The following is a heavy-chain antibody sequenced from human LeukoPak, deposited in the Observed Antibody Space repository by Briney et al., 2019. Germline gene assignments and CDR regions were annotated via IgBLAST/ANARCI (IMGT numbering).Heavy chain of an antibody. CDR1: GGSISSSSHY. J-gene: IGHJ4*02. D-gene: IGHD1-26*01. CDR2: IYYSGSTT. Sequence: SETLSLTCTVSGGSISSSSHYWGWIRQPPGKGLEWIGSIYYSGSTTYYKPSLKSRVTISVDTYKNQFSLKLSSVTAADTAVYYCATTTIRLGYWGQGTLVTVSS. CDR3: ATTTIRLGY. V-gene: IGHV4-39*07.